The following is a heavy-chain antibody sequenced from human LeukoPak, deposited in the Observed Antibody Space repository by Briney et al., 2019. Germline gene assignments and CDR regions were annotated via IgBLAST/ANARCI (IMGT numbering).Heavy chain of an antibody. CDR3: ARAQYNWNYSSGY. J-gene: IGHJ4*02. D-gene: IGHD1-7*01. CDR1: GYTFTGYY. CDR2: INPNSGGT. Sequence: ASVKVSCKASGYTFTGYYMHWVRQAPGQGLEWMGWINPNSGGTNYAQKFQGRVTMTRDTSISTAYMELSRLRSDDTAVYYCARAQYNWNYSSGYWGQGTLVIVSS. V-gene: IGHV1-2*02.